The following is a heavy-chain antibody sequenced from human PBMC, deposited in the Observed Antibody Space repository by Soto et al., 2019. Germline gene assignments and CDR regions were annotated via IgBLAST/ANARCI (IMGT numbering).Heavy chain of an antibody. CDR1: GFTFRTYA. J-gene: IGHJ4*02. D-gene: IGHD2-2*01. Sequence: EVQLLESGGGLVQPGGSLRLSCAASGFTFRTYAMSWVRQAPGKGLEWVSSISGSGGSTHYADSVKGRFSISRDNSKNTLYLQMNSLRAEDTAVYYCAKRILLLSCSTISSYDRHFDYWGQGALVTVSS. CDR3: AKRILLLSCSTISSYDRHFDY. V-gene: IGHV3-23*01. CDR2: ISGSGGST.